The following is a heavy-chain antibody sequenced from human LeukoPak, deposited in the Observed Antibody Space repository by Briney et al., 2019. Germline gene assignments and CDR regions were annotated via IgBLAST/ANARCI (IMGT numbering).Heavy chain of an antibody. CDR2: IYYSGST. CDR1: GGSISSYY. Sequence: SETLSLTCTVSGGSISSYYWSWIRQPPGKGLEWIGYIYYSGSTNYNPSLKSRVTISVDTSKNQFSLKLSSVTAADTAVYYCASNTYYYGSGSSYYHGLDVWGQGTTVTVSS. V-gene: IGHV4-59*08. J-gene: IGHJ6*02. D-gene: IGHD3-10*01. CDR3: ASNTYYYGSGSSYYHGLDV.